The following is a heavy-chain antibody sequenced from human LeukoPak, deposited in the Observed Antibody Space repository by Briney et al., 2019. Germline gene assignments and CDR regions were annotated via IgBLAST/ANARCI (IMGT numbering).Heavy chain of an antibody. CDR1: GFTVSSNH. D-gene: IGHD3-22*01. CDR3: AREDYYDSSGYYYEG. V-gene: IGHV3-53*01. CDR2: IYSGGST. J-gene: IGHJ4*02. Sequence: TGGSLRLSCAASGFTVSSNHMSWVRQATGKGLEGASVIYSGGSTYYADSVKGRFTISRKNSKNTLYLQMNSLRAEDTAVYYCAREDYYDSSGYYYEGWGQGTLVTVSS.